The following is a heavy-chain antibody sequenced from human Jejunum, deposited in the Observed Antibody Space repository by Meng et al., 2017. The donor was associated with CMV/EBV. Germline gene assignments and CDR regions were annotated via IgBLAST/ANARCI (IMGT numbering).Heavy chain of an antibody. J-gene: IGHJ5*02. Sequence: VSGGSITNTNGGTGVGQSPEKGLEWIGEIYQSGTTGYNTSLKSRVTISIDKSKNQFSLKLSSVTAADTAVYYCATHEYGSATSGFDPWGQGTLVTVSS. V-gene: IGHV4-4*02. D-gene: IGHD3-10*01. CDR1: GGSITNTNG. CDR2: IYQSGTT. CDR3: ATHEYGSATSGFDP.